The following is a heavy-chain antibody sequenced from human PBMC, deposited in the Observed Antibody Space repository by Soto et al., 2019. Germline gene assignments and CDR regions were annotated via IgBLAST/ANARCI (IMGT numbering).Heavy chain of an antibody. CDR2: ISSDGEK. Sequence: QITLKESGPTLVKPTQTLTLTCTFSGFSLNTRGVGVGCIRQPPGKALEWLALISSDGEKRYSPSLKSRLTITKDTSDHQVVITMTNMSPVDTASYNGAHRRGDLLTGHYYFDDWGQGTVVTVSS. J-gene: IGHJ4*02. V-gene: IGHV2-5*02. CDR3: AHRRGDLLTGHYYFDD. CDR1: GFSLNTRGVG. D-gene: IGHD3-9*01.